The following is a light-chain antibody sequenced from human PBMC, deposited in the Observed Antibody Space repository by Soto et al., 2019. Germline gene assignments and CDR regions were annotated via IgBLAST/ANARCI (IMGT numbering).Light chain of an antibody. CDR2: GAS. Sequence: EIVMTQSPATLSVSPGGRATLSCRASQSISSTLAWYQQKPGQPPRLIIYGASTRAAGFPARFSGSGSGTDFALTNSSLAPDDFAIYYCHQRQSIPRTFSQVTMVDIK. J-gene: IGKJ1*01. CDR3: HQRQSIPRT. V-gene: IGKV3-15*01. CDR1: QSISST.